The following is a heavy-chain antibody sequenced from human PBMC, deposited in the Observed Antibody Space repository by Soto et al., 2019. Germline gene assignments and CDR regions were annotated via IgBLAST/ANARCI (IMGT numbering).Heavy chain of an antibody. J-gene: IGHJ6*03. D-gene: IGHD6-6*01. Sequence: SETLSLTCTVSGGSISSYYWSWIRQPPGKGLEWIGYIYYSGSTNYNPSLKSRVTISVDTSKNQFSLKLSSVTAADTAVYYCARHRNGRGSSSYMDVWGKGTTVTVSS. CDR1: GGSISSYY. CDR2: IYYSGST. V-gene: IGHV4-59*08. CDR3: ARHRNGRGSSSYMDV.